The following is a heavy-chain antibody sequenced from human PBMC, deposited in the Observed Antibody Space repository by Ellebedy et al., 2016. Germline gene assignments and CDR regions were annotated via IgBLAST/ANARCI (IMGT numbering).Heavy chain of an antibody. CDR2: FDPEDGET. J-gene: IGHJ6*02. CDR3: ATVGKGYYGSGSYYNDNGMDV. D-gene: IGHD3-10*01. V-gene: IGHV1-24*01. CDR1: GYTLTDLS. Sequence: ASVKVSCKVSGYTLTDLSMHWVRQAPGKGLEWMGGFDPEDGETIYAQKFQGRVTMTEDTSTDTAYMELSSLRSEDTAVYYCATVGKGYYGSGSYYNDNGMDVWGQGTTVTVSS.